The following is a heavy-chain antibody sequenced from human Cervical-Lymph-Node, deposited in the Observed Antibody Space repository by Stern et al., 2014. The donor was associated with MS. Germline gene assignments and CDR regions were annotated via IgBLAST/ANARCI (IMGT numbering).Heavy chain of an antibody. D-gene: IGHD5-18*01. Sequence: EVQLVESGGGLVQPGGSLRLSCAASGFTFSSYSMNWVRQAPGKGLEWVSYISSSSTIYYADSVKGRFTISRDNAKNSLYLQMNSLRDEDTAVYYCARVYTAMVMGFDPWGQGTLVTVSS. V-gene: IGHV3-48*02. CDR3: ARVYTAMVMGFDP. J-gene: IGHJ5*02. CDR2: ISSSSTI. CDR1: GFTFSSYS.